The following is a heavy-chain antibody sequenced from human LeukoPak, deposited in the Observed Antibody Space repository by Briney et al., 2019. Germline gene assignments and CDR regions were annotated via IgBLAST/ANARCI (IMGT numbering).Heavy chain of an antibody. CDR3: ARDGHITIFGVVIMEPDAFDI. CDR1: GFTFSSYW. Sequence: GGSLRLSCAASGFTFSSYWMSWVRQAPGKGLEWEANIKQDGNEKYYVDSVKGRFTISRDNAKNSLYLQMNSLRAEDTAVYYCARDGHITIFGVVIMEPDAFDIWGQGTMVTVSS. V-gene: IGHV3-7*01. D-gene: IGHD3-3*01. CDR2: IKQDGNEK. J-gene: IGHJ3*02.